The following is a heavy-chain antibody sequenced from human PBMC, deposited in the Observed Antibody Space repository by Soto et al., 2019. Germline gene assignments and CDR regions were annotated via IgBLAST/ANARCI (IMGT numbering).Heavy chain of an antibody. V-gene: IGHV4-34*01. Sequence: QVQLQQWGAGLLKPSETLSLTCAVYGGSFSGYYWNWIRQPPGKGLEWIGEINHSGSTNYNPSLKRRATISVDTSKNQFSLKLSSVTAADTAVSYCARGYGSNFDYWGQGTLVTVSS. CDR2: INHSGST. CDR3: ARGYGSNFDY. J-gene: IGHJ4*02. CDR1: GGSFSGYY. D-gene: IGHD6-19*01.